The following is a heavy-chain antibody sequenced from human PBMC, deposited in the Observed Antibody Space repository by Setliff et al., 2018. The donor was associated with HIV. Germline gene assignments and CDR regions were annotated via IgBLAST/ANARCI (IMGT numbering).Heavy chain of an antibody. Sequence: ASVKVSCKTSGYTFTTSGISWVRQAPGQGLEWMGWINIYSGNTNYAQKFQGRVTMTTDTSTSTAYMELRSLRSDDTAMYYCARQLSNSLDQWGQGTLVTVSS. J-gene: IGHJ4*02. V-gene: IGHV1-18*01. CDR2: INIYSGNT. CDR1: GYTFTTSG. D-gene: IGHD7-27*01. CDR3: ARQLSNSLDQ.